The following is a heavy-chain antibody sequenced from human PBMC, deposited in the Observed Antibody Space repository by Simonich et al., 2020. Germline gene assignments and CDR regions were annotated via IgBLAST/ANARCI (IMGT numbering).Heavy chain of an antibody. CDR1: GYTFTSYG. Sequence: QVQLVQSGAEVKKPGASVKVSCKASGYTFTSYGISWVRQAPGQGLEWRGCISAYKGNKNYAQKLQGRVTMTTATSTSTAYMELRSLRSDDTAVYYCARASRGTWWYYYFDYWGQGTLVTVSS. CDR3: ARASRGTWWYYYFDY. D-gene: IGHD2-15*01. CDR2: ISAYKGNK. J-gene: IGHJ4*02. V-gene: IGHV1-18*01.